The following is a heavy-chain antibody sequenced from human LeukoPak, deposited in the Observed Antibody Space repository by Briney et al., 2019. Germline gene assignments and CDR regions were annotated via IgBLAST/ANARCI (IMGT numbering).Heavy chain of an antibody. Sequence: GRSLRLSCAASGFTFSSYGMHWVRQAPGKGLEWVAVIWYDGSNKYYADSVKGRFTISRDNSKNTLYLQMNSLRAEDTAVYYCARGLGSPYYYYYGMDVWGQGTTVTVSS. V-gene: IGHV3-33*01. D-gene: IGHD6-25*01. CDR1: GFTFSSYG. CDR3: ARGLGSPYYYYYGMDV. CDR2: IWYDGSNK. J-gene: IGHJ6*02.